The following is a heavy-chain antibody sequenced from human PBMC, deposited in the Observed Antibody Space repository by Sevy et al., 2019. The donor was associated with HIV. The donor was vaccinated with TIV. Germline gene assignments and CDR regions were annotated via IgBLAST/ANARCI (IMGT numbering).Heavy chain of an antibody. V-gene: IGHV3-33*01. Sequence: GGSLRLSCAASGFTFSSYGMHWVRQAPGKGLEWVAVIWYDGSNKYYADSVKGRFTISSDNSKNTLYLQMNSLRAEDTAVYYCARDLSHYYDSSGCLDYWGQGTLVTVSS. CDR1: GFTFSSYG. CDR3: ARDLSHYYDSSGCLDY. J-gene: IGHJ4*02. CDR2: IWYDGSNK. D-gene: IGHD3-22*01.